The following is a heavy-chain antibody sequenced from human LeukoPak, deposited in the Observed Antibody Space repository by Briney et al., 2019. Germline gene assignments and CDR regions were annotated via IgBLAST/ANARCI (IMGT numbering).Heavy chain of an antibody. J-gene: IGHJ4*02. Sequence: GGSLRLSCAASGFTFSSSEMNWVRQAPGKGLEWVSYISSSGSTIYYADSVKGRFTISRDNAKNSLYLQMNSLRAEDTAVYYFARDLGTLRVNYFDYWGQGTLVTVSS. CDR2: ISSSGSTI. D-gene: IGHD4-17*01. V-gene: IGHV3-48*03. CDR1: GFTFSSSE. CDR3: ARDLGTLRVNYFDY.